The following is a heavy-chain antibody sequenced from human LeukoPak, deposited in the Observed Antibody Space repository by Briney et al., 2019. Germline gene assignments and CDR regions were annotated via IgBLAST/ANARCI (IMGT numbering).Heavy chain of an antibody. V-gene: IGHV3-30-3*01. Sequence: GGSLTLSCAASGFTFSNYVIHWVRQAPGKGREWVAVTSSDLNVKLYADSVKGRFTISRDNSRSTLYLQMNSLRPEDTAIYYCAREGYYGSGSPPSLYFDYWGQGTLVTVSS. D-gene: IGHD3-10*01. J-gene: IGHJ4*02. CDR1: GFTFSNYV. CDR3: AREGYYGSGSPPSLYFDY. CDR2: TSSDLNVK.